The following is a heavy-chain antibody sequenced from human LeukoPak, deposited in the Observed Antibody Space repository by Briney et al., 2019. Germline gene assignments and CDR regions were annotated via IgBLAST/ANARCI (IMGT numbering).Heavy chain of an antibody. CDR2: ISDIGSST. CDR3: VKSGYDCGDTYPPDY. D-gene: IGHD4-17*01. J-gene: IGHJ4*02. Sequence: GGSLRLSCAASGFTFSSYAMGWVRQAPGKGLEWVSTISDIGSSTYYADAVKGRFTISRDNSKNALYLQMNRLTAEDTATYHCVKSGYDCGDTYPPDYWGQGTLVTVSS. CDR1: GFTFSSYA. V-gene: IGHV3-23*01.